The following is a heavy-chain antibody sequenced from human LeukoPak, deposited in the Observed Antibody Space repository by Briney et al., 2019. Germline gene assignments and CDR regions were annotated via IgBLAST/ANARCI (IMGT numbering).Heavy chain of an antibody. D-gene: IGHD5-24*01. CDR1: GFTFSSYW. CDR2: IKQDGSEK. V-gene: IGHV3-7*01. Sequence: PGGSLRLSCAASGFTFSSYWMSWVRQAPGKELEWVANIKQDGSEKYYVDSVKGRFTISRDNAKNSLYLQMNSLRAEDTAVYYCARVTGRDGYNFPGYWGQGTLVTVSS. J-gene: IGHJ4*02. CDR3: ARVTGRDGYNFPGY.